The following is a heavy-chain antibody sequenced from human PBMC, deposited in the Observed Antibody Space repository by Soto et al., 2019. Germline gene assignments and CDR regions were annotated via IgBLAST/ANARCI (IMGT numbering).Heavy chain of an antibody. CDR2: INHSGST. Sequence: SETLSLTCAVYGGSFSGYYWSWIRQPPGKGLEWIGEINHSGSTNYNPSLKSRVTISVDTSKNQFSLKLSSVTAADTAVYYCARDPLYGDYSGFDYWGQGTLVTV. V-gene: IGHV4-34*01. J-gene: IGHJ4*02. D-gene: IGHD4-17*01. CDR1: GGSFSGYY. CDR3: ARDPLYGDYSGFDY.